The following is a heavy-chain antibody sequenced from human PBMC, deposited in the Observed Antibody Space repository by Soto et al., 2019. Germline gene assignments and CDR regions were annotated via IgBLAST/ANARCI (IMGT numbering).Heavy chain of an antibody. CDR3: ASVLSSPYCGYSSRWNYFYGMEV. D-gene: IGHD6-13*01. Sequence: ASVKVSCKASGYTFTSYYMHWVRQGPGQGLEWMGIINPSGGSTSYAQKFQGRVTMTRDTSTSTVYMELSSLRSEDTAVYYCASVLSSPYCGYSSRWNYFYGMEVLGQGTSVLVS. V-gene: IGHV1-46*01. CDR2: INPSGGST. J-gene: IGHJ6*01. CDR1: GYTFTSYY.